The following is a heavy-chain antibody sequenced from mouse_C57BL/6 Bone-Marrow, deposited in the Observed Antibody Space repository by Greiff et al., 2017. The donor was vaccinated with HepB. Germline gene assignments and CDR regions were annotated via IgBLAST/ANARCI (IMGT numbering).Heavy chain of an antibody. J-gene: IGHJ4*01. D-gene: IGHD2-1*01. V-gene: IGHV1-64*01. CDR1: GYTFTSYW. Sequence: QVQLQQPGAELVKPGASVKLSCKASGYTFTSYWMHWVKQRPGQGLEWIGMIHPNSGSTNYNEKFKSKATLTVDKSSSTAYMQLSSLTSEDSAVYYCARVEGALIYYGNYGYAMDYWGQGTSVTVSS. CDR2: IHPNSGST. CDR3: ARVEGALIYYGNYGYAMDY.